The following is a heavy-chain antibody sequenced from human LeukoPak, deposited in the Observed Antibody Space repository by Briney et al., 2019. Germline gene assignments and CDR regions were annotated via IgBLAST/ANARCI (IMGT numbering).Heavy chain of an antibody. D-gene: IGHD5-18*01. CDR1: GGTFSSYA. J-gene: IGHJ3*02. CDR3: ARGRWIRDAFDI. CDR2: IIPIFGTA. Sequence: GASVKVSCKASGGTFSSYAISWVRQAPGQGLEWMGGIIPIFGTANYAQKFQSRVTITADESTSTAYMELSSLRSEDTAVYYCARGRWIRDAFDIWGQGTMVTVSS. V-gene: IGHV1-69*13.